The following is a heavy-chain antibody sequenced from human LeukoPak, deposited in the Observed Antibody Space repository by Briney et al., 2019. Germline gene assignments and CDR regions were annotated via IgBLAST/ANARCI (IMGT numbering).Heavy chain of an antibody. CDR3: ARQSERWLQSGDFDY. V-gene: IGHV1-69*13. CDR2: IIPIFGTA. CDR1: GGTFSSYA. Sequence: ASVKVSCKASGGTFSSYAISWVRQAPGQGLEWMGGIIPIFGTANYAQKFQGRVTITADESTSTAYMELSSLRSEDTAVYYCARQSERWLQSGDFDYWGQGTLVTVSS. D-gene: IGHD5-24*01. J-gene: IGHJ4*02.